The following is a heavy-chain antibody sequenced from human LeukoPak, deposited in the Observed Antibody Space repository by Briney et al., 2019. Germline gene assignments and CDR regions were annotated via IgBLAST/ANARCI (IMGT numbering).Heavy chain of an antibody. J-gene: IGHJ5*02. D-gene: IGHD3-22*01. CDR2: IYHSGST. CDR1: GYSISSGYY. Sequence: PSETLSLTCTVSGYSISSGYYWGWIRQPPGKGLEWIGSIYHSGSTYYNPSLKSRVTISVDTSKNQFSLKLSSVTAADTAVYHCARVKSYYDSSGYSGEDRWFDPWGQGTLVTVSS. CDR3: ARVKSYYDSSGYSGEDRWFDP. V-gene: IGHV4-38-2*02.